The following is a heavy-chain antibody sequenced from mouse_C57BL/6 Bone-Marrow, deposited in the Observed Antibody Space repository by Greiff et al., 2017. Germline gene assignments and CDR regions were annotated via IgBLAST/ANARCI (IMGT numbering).Heavy chain of an antibody. J-gene: IGHJ3*01. V-gene: IGHV1-69*01. CDR3: AREGAGTQGFAY. CDR1: GYTFTSYW. Sequence: QVQLQPSGAELVMPGASVKLSCKASGYTFTSYWMHWVKQRPGQGLEWIGEIDPSDSYTNYNQKFKGKSTLTVDKSSSTAYMQLSSLTSEDSAVYYCAREGAGTQGFAYWGQGTLVTVSA. D-gene: IGHD4-1*01. CDR2: IDPSDSYT.